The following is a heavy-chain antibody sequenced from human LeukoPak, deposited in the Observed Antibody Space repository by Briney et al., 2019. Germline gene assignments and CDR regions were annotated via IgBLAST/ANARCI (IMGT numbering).Heavy chain of an antibody. CDR2: VNPSGGST. D-gene: IGHD2-21*01. J-gene: IGHJ3*02. V-gene: IGHV1-46*03. CDR1: GYTFTSYY. Sequence: GASVKVSCKASGYTFTSYYMHWVRQAPGQGLEWMGIVNPSGGSTSYAQKFQGRVTMTRDTSTSTVYMELSSLRSEDTAVYYCARVRYCGGDCYTPFDAFDIWGQGTMATVSS. CDR3: ARVRYCGGDCYTPFDAFDI.